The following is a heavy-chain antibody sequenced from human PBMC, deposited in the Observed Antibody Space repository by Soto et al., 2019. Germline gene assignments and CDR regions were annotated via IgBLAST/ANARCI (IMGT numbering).Heavy chain of an antibody. CDR3: ARGGQNYDFWSGYYSYYYYGMDV. Sequence: SETLSLTCTVSGGSISSYYWSWIRQPPGKGLEWIGYIYYSGSTNYNPFLKSRVTISVGTSKNQFSLKLSSVTAADTAVYYCARGGQNYDFWSGYYSYYYYGMDVWGQGTTVTVSS. CDR1: GGSISSYY. CDR2: IYYSGST. V-gene: IGHV4-59*01. D-gene: IGHD3-3*01. J-gene: IGHJ6*02.